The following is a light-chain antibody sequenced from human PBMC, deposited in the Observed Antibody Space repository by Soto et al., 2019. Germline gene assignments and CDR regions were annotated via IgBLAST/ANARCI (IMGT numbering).Light chain of an antibody. Sequence: EIVLTQSPATLSLSPGERATLSCRASQSVRFYLAWYQQKPGQAPRLLMYDATNRATGIPARFSGSGSGTDFTLTISSLEPEDSAVYYCQLRSSWPLSLTFGGGTKVEIK. CDR1: QSVRFY. CDR2: DAT. V-gene: IGKV3-11*01. J-gene: IGKJ4*01. CDR3: QLRSSWPLSLT.